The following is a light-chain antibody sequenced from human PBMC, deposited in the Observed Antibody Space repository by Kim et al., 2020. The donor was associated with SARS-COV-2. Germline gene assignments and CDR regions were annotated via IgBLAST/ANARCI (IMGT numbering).Light chain of an antibody. CDR1: QSISSW. J-gene: IGKJ4*01. V-gene: IGKV1-5*03. CDR3: QQYNSSLT. CDR2: KAS. Sequence: LSASVGDRVTITCRASQSISSWLAWYQQKPGKAPKLLIYKASSLESGVPSRFSGSGSGTEFTLTISSLQPDDFATYYCQQYNSSLTFGGGTKVDIK.